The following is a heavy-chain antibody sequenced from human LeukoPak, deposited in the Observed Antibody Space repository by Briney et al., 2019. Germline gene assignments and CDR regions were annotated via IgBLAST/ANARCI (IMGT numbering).Heavy chain of an antibody. CDR1: GGSISSYY. CDR2: IYYSGST. D-gene: IGHD6-19*01. CDR3: ARGIAVAGTRWFDP. Sequence: SETLSLTCTVSGGSISSYYWSWIRRPPGKGLEWIGYIYYSGSTNYNPSLKSRVTISVDTSKNQFSLKLSSVTAADTAVYYCARGIAVAGTRWFDPWGQGTLVTVSS. J-gene: IGHJ5*02. V-gene: IGHV4-59*01.